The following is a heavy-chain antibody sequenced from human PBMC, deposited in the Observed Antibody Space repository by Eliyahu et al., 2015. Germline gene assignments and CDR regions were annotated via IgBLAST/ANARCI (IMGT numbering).Heavy chain of an antibody. CDR2: ISSSGSTI. CDR1: GFPFGNSS. D-gene: IGHD5-24*01. CDR3: ARISRDGYNDY. Sequence: QVQLVESGGGLVKPGGSLRLSCAASGFPFGNSSMNWIRQAPGKGLEGVSYISSSGSTIYYADSVKGRFTISRDNAKNSLYLQMNSLRAEDTAVYYCARISRDGYNDYWGQGTLVTVSS. J-gene: IGHJ4*02. V-gene: IGHV3-11*01.